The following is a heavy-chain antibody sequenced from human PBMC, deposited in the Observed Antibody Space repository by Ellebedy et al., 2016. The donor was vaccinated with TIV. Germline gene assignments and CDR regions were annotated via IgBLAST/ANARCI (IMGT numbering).Heavy chain of an antibody. J-gene: IGHJ4*02. V-gene: IGHV3-23*01. D-gene: IGHD3-10*01. CDR2: IYASGDT. CDR1: GFAFSSSG. CDR3: AKDSGWDHEY. Sequence: PGGSLRLSCAASGFAFSSSGMSWVRQAPGQGLDWVSGIYASGDTDYADSVKGRFTISRDSSKNTLYLQMNRLRVEDTALYYCAKDSGWDHEYWGQGTLVSVSS.